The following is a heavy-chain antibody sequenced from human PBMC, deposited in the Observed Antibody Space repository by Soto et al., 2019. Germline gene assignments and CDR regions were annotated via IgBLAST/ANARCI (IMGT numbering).Heavy chain of an antibody. CDR1: GFSFRTYA. Sequence: GGSLRLSCAASGFSFRTYAMGWVRQAPGRGLEWVSVMSNSGDLRYYADSVKGRFTISRDNSENTLFLQMRSLRAEDTAVYYCAKDAARTDGWYYFDHWGQGIRVTVSS. CDR3: AKDAARTDGWYYFDH. J-gene: IGHJ4*02. D-gene: IGHD6-19*01. V-gene: IGHV3-23*01. CDR2: MSNSGDLR.